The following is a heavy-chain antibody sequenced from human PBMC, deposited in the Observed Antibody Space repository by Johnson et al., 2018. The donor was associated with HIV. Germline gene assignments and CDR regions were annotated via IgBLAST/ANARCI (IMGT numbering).Heavy chain of an antibody. Sequence: VRLVESGGGVVRPGGSLRLSCVASGFTFDDYGMSWVRQAPGKGLEWVSGINWNGGSTGYADSVKGRFTISRDNAKKSLYLQMNSLRVEDTALSYCARGDHDVWSGPLIWGQGTMVTGSS. CDR1: GFTFDDYG. J-gene: IGHJ3*02. CDR3: ARGDHDVWSGPLI. V-gene: IGHV3-20*04. D-gene: IGHD3-3*01. CDR2: INWNGGST.